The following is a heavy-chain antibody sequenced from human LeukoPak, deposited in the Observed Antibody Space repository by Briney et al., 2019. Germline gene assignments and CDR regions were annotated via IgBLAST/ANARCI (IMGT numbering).Heavy chain of an antibody. CDR2: ISGSGGST. J-gene: IGHJ4*02. Sequence: PGGSLRLSCAASGFTFSSYAMSWVRQAPGKELEWVSAISGSGGSTYYADSVKGRSTISRDNSKNTLYLQMNSLRAEDTAVYYCAQQTYYYDSSGYFSDYWGQGTLVTVSS. D-gene: IGHD3-22*01. CDR1: GFTFSSYA. CDR3: AQQTYYYDSSGYFSDY. V-gene: IGHV3-23*01.